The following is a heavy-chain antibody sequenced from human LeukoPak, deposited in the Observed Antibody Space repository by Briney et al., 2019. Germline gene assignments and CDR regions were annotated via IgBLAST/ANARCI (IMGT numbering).Heavy chain of an antibody. CDR1: GYSFSNYW. CDR2: IYPGDSDT. D-gene: IGHD5-12*01. V-gene: IGHV5-51*01. CDR3: ARRGVATNGYYYYGMDV. J-gene: IGHJ6*02. Sequence: GESLKISCKGSGYSFSNYWIGWVRQMPGKGLESMAIIYPGDSDTGYSPSFQGQVTISADKSISTAYLQWSSLKASDTAMYYCARRGVATNGYYYYGMDVWGQGTTVTVSS.